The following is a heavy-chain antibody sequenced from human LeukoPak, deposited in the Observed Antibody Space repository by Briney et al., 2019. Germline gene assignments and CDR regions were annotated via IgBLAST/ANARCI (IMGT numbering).Heavy chain of an antibody. CDR1: GYTFTSYA. J-gene: IGHJ4*02. Sequence: ASVKVSCTASGYTFTSYAMHWVRQAPGQRLEWMGWINAGNGNTKYSQKSQGRVTITRDTSASTACMELSSLRSEDTAVYYCAKGYCSSTSCYPFDYWGQGTLVTVSS. V-gene: IGHV1-3*01. CDR2: INAGNGNT. CDR3: AKGYCSSTSCYPFDY. D-gene: IGHD2-2*01.